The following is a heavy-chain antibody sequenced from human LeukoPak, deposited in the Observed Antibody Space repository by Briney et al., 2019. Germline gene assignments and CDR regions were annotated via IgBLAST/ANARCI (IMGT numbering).Heavy chain of an antibody. CDR3: ARDSGYSYADDY. Sequence: PGGSLRLSCVVSGFTFSNYDMNWVRQAPGKGLEWVSHIGSSGSSIYYGDSVKDRFTISRDNAKDSLYLQMCSLRDEDTAVYYCARDSGYSYADDYWGQGTLVTVSS. CDR1: GFTFSNYD. V-gene: IGHV3-48*03. J-gene: IGHJ4*02. CDR2: IGSSGSSI. D-gene: IGHD5-18*01.